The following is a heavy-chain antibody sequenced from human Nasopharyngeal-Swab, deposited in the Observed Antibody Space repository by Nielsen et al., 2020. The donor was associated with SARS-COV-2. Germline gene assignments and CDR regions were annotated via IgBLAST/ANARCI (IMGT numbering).Heavy chain of an antibody. CDR2: TYYSGST. Sequence: SETLSLTCTVSGGSINSSSYYWGWIRQPPGKGLEWIGSTYYSGSTYYNPSLESRVTISVDTSKNQFSLKLSSVTAADTAVYYCAISGWYYAFDIWGQGTMVTVSS. J-gene: IGHJ3*02. D-gene: IGHD6-19*01. V-gene: IGHV4-39*07. CDR3: AISGWYYAFDI. CDR1: GGSINSSSYY.